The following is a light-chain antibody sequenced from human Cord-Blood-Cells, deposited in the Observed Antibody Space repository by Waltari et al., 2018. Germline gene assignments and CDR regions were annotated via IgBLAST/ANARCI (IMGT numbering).Light chain of an antibody. CDR2: EVS. V-gene: IGLV2-14*01. Sequence: QSALTQSASVSGSPGQSITISCTGTNSDVGGYNYVSWYQQHPGKAPKLMIYEVSNRPSGVSNRFSGSKSGNTASLTISGLQAEDEADYYCSSYTSSSTYVFGTGTKVTVL. CDR3: SSYTSSSTYV. J-gene: IGLJ1*01. CDR1: NSDVGGYNY.